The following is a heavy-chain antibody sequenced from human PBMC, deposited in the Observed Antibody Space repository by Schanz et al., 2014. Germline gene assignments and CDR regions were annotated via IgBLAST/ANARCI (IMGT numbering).Heavy chain of an antibody. CDR2: ISGSGGST. CDR1: GFTFSTFA. V-gene: IGHV3-23*01. CDR3: AKGRFGELSAFDI. J-gene: IGHJ3*02. D-gene: IGHD3-10*01. Sequence: DVQLLESGGGLVQPGRSLRLSCAASGFTFSTFAMHWVRQAPGKGLEWVSAISGSGGSTYYADSVKGRFTISRDNSKNTLYLQMNSLRAEDTAVYYCAKGRFGELSAFDIWGQGTMVTVSS.